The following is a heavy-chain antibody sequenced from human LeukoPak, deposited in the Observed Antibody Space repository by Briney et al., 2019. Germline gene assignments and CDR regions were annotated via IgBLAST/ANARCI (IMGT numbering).Heavy chain of an antibody. Sequence: SGGSLRLSCAASGFTFSSYEMNWVRQAPGKGLEWVSYISSSGTTIFYADSVKGRFTISRDNAKKSLYLQMNSLRAEDTAVYYCARVYSSSWTYYFDYWGQGTLVTVSS. J-gene: IGHJ4*02. CDR3: ARVYSSSWTYYFDY. D-gene: IGHD6-13*01. CDR2: ISSSGTTI. V-gene: IGHV3-48*03. CDR1: GFTFSSYE.